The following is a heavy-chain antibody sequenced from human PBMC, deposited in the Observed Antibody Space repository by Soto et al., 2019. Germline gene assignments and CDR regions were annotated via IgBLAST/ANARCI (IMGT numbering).Heavy chain of an antibody. V-gene: IGHV3-33*01. D-gene: IGHD6-13*01. CDR3: ARDTFPGIAAAGTSFDY. CDR2: IWYDGSNK. J-gene: IGHJ4*02. CDR1: GFTFSSYG. Sequence: PGGSLRLSCAASGFTFSSYGMHWVRQAPGKGLEWVAVIWYDGSNKYYADSVKGRFTISRDNSNNTLYLQMNSLRAEDTAVYYCARDTFPGIAAAGTSFDYWGQGTLVTVSS.